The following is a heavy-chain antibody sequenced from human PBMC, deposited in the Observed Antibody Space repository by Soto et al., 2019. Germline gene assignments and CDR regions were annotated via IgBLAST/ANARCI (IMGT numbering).Heavy chain of an antibody. CDR2: IYYDGSGS. V-gene: IGHV3-33*01. J-gene: IGHJ4*02. CDR1: GFTFRDYG. D-gene: IGHD2-15*01. Sequence: QVQLVESGGGVVQPGGSLRLSCEASGFTFRDYGFHWVRQAPGKGLEWVAVIYYDGSGSDYEDSVRGRFIFSRDICTNTLYLKTNSLRAEDTAVYYCVRDDCSGGTCYGGYWGQGTLVTVSS. CDR3: VRDDCSGGTCYGGY.